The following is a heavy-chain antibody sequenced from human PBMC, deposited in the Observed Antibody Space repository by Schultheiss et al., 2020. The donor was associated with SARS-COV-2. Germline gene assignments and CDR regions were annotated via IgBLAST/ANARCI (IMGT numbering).Heavy chain of an antibody. Sequence: SVKVSCKASGGTFSSYAISWVRQAPGQGLEWMGGIIPIFGTANYAQKFQGRVTMTRNTSISTAYMELSSLRSEDTAVYYCAREVAALGSGKNWFDPWGQGTLVTVSS. D-gene: IGHD3-16*01. J-gene: IGHJ5*02. V-gene: IGHV1-69*05. CDR3: AREVAALGSGKNWFDP. CDR1: GGTFSSYA. CDR2: IIPIFGTA.